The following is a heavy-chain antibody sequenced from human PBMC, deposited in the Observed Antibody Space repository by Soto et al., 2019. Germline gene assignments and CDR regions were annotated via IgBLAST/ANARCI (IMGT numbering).Heavy chain of an antibody. D-gene: IGHD6-19*01. J-gene: IGHJ4*02. V-gene: IGHV3-48*03. CDR1: GFTFSIHE. CDR3: AREGSVGGIDY. CDR2: ISSIGVAT. Sequence: GGSLRLSCAASGFTFSIHEMNWVRQAPGKGLERVSYISSIGVATYYADSVKGRFTISRDNAKNSLYLQMNSLRAEDTAVYYCAREGSVGGIDYWGQGTPVTVSS.